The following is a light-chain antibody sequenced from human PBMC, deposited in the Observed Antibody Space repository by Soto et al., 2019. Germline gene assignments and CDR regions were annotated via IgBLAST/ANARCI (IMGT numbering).Light chain of an antibody. CDR3: QQRSNWPPMK. J-gene: IGKJ1*01. CDR1: QSVSSY. V-gene: IGKV3-11*01. Sequence: EIVLTQSPATLSLSPGERATLSCRASQSVSSYLAWYQQKPGQAPRLLIYDASNRATVIPARFSGSGSGTDFTLTISSLEPEDFAVYYCQQRSNWPPMKFGQGTKVEIK. CDR2: DAS.